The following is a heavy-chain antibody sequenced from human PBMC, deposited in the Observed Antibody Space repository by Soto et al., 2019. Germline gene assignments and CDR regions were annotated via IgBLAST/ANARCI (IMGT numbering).Heavy chain of an antibody. CDR3: ARGLTKIRRRQPFDP. Sequence: SETLSLTCAVYGGSFSGYYWSWIRQPPGKGLEWIGEINHSGSTNYNPSLKSRVTISVDTSKNQFSLKLSSVTAADTDVYYCARGLTKIRRRQPFDPWGQGTLVTVSS. CDR1: GGSFSGYY. V-gene: IGHV4-34*01. CDR2: INHSGST. J-gene: IGHJ5*02. D-gene: IGHD3-9*01.